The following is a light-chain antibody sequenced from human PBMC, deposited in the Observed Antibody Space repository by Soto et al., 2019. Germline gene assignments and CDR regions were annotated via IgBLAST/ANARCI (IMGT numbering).Light chain of an antibody. CDR3: QQYNQWPLT. Sequence: EVVMTQSPVTLSLSPGERATLSCMASQSVTIDLAWYQQKPGQAPSLLIFGASTRATGIPARFSGTRSGTEFALTIRSLQSEDFAVYYCQQYNQWPLTFGQGTRLEIK. J-gene: IGKJ5*01. CDR2: GAS. V-gene: IGKV3-15*01. CDR1: QSVTID.